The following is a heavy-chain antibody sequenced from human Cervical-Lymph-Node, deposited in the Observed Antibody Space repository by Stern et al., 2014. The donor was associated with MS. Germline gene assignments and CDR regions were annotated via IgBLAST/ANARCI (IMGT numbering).Heavy chain of an antibody. CDR1: NVSIGLFY. D-gene: IGHD1-1*01. V-gene: IGHV4-59*01. J-gene: IGHJ4*02. CDR2: VDYSGST. CDR3: ASIQLWSKSFDY. Sequence: QLQLQESGPGLVKPSETLSLTCTVSNVSIGLFYWSWIRQSPGRGLEWIGYVDYSGSTDYNPSLKSRVTMAVDTSKSQFSLKLSSLTAADTAVYYCASIQLWSKSFDYWGRGTLVTVSS.